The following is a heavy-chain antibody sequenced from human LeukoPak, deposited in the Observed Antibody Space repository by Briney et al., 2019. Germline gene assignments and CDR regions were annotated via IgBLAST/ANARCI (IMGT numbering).Heavy chain of an antibody. CDR3: ANEPTQANWFDP. V-gene: IGHV1-2*02. CDR2: INPNSGGT. Sequence: ASVKVSCKASGYTFTGYYMHWVRQAPGQGLEWMGWINPNSGGTNYAQKFQSRVTMTRDTSISTAYMELSRLRSDDTAVYYCANEPTQANWFDPWGQGTLVTVSS. D-gene: IGHD4-11*01. J-gene: IGHJ5*02. CDR1: GYTFTGYY.